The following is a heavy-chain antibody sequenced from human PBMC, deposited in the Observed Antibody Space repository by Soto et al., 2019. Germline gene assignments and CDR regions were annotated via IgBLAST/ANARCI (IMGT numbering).Heavy chain of an antibody. CDR2: IYNTGIT. CDR3: ARGSSGDKVDY. Sequence: SETLSLTCTVSGGSISSADYYWSWIRQPPGTGLEWIGHIYNTGITYSNPSLQSRFTISVDMSKNQFSLKLSSVTAADTAVYYCARGSSGDKVDYWGQGTLVTVSS. D-gene: IGHD1-26*01. V-gene: IGHV4-30-4*01. J-gene: IGHJ4*02. CDR1: GGSISSADYY.